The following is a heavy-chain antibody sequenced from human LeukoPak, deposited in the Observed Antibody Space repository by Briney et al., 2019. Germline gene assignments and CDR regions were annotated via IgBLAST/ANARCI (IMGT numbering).Heavy chain of an antibody. Sequence: GGTLRLSCAASGFTFSSYGMSWVRQAPGKGLEWVAHINKDGSEKNYVDSVKGRFTTSTDNAKNSLYLHMNSLRAEDTAMYYCARPYYYSSGSHPFWGQGTLVTVSS. J-gene: IGHJ4*02. V-gene: IGHV3-7*01. D-gene: IGHD3-10*01. CDR1: GFTFSSYG. CDR2: INKDGSEK. CDR3: ARPYYYSSGSHPF.